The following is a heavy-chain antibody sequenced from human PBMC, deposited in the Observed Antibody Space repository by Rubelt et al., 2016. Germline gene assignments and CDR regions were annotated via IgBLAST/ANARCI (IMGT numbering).Heavy chain of an antibody. CDR3: ARVMVASTPWTTLGY. D-gene: IGHD2-15*01. J-gene: IGHJ4*02. V-gene: IGHV4-39*07. CDR2: VSYSGST. Sequence: QLQLQESGPGLLKPSETLSLICTVSGGSIRSSGYYWGWIRQPPGKGLEWIGSVSYSGSTYYNPSLKSRVTVSSDTSKNHFPLEVRSVTAAATAVYYCARVMVASTPWTTLGYWGQGTLVTVSS. CDR1: GGSIRSSGYY.